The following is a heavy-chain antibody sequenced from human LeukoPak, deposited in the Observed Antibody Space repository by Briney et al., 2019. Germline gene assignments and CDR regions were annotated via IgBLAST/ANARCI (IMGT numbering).Heavy chain of an antibody. J-gene: IGHJ5*02. D-gene: IGHD3-9*01. V-gene: IGHV3-15*01. CDR3: TTWKYYDILTGLNWSDP. CDR1: GFTFSNAW. CDR2: SKTDGGTT. Sequence: GGSLRLSCAASGFTFSNAWMKSKTDGGTTDYAAPVKGRFTISRDDSKNTLYLQMNSLKTEDTAVYYCTTWKYYDILTGLNWSDPWGQGTLVTVSS.